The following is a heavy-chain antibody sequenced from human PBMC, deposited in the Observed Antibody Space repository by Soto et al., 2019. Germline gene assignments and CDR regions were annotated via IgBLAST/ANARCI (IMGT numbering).Heavy chain of an antibody. D-gene: IGHD3-10*01. Sequence: GGSLRLSCTASGFTFGDYAMSWFRQAPGKGLEWVGFIRSKAYGGTTEYAASVKGRFTISRDDSKSIAYLQMNSLKTEDTAVYYCTREGLLAAYYYGSGSSRWGQGTLVTVSS. J-gene: IGHJ4*02. CDR2: IRSKAYGGTT. V-gene: IGHV3-49*03. CDR3: TREGLLAAYYYGSGSSR. CDR1: GFTFGDYA.